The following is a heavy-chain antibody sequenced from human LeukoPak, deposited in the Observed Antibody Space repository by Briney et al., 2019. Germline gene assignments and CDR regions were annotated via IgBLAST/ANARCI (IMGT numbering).Heavy chain of an antibody. Sequence: PGGSLRLSCAASGFTFSTYAMHWVRQAPGKGLEWVAVTSYDGSNSYYADSVKGRFTISRDNSENTLSLQMNTLGAEDTAVYYCARDQRQWPEFGYWGQGTLDTVSS. V-gene: IGHV3-30*03. CDR2: TSYDGSNS. CDR1: GFTFSTYA. CDR3: ARDQRQWPEFGY. D-gene: IGHD6-19*01. J-gene: IGHJ4*02.